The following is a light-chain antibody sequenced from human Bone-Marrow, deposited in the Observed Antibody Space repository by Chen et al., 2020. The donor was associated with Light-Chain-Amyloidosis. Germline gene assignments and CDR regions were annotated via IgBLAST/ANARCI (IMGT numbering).Light chain of an antibody. CDR3: SSYTITNTLV. J-gene: IGLJ1*01. V-gene: IGLV2-14*01. CDR1: SSDVGVDNH. CDR2: EVT. Sequence: YALTQPASVSGSPGQSITISCTGTSSDVGVDNHVSWYQQHPDKAPKLMIYEVTNRPSWVPDRFSGSKSDNTASLTISGLQTEDEADYFCSSYTITNTLVFGSGTRVTVL.